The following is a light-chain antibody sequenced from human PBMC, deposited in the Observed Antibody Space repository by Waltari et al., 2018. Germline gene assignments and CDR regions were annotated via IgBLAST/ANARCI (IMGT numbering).Light chain of an antibody. CDR2: GAS. J-gene: IGKJ3*01. CDR3: QQYNDWTPIT. Sequence: EVVMTQSPGTLSVTPGESATPSCRASQSVSNNLAWYQQKPGQAPRLLSYGASTRATGIPDRFSGSGSGTEFTLTVSSLQSEDFGVYFCQQYNDWTPITFGPGTKVDIK. CDR1: QSVSNN. V-gene: IGKV3-15*01.